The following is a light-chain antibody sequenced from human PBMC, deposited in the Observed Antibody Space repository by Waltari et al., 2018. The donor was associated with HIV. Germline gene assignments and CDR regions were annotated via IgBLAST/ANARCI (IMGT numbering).Light chain of an antibody. CDR1: QAISNS. J-gene: IGKJ1*01. CDR2: AAS. V-gene: IGKV1-NL1*01. Sequence: DIQMTQSPSSLSASVGDRVTITCRASQAISNSIAWYQQKPGKAPNLLLYAASRLQSGVPSRFSGSGSGTDYTLTINSLQPEDFATYFCQQYYNTWTFGQGTKVEVK. CDR3: QQYYNTWT.